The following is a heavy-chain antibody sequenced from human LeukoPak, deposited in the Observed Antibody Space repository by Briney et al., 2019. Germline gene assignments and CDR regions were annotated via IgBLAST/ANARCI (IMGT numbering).Heavy chain of an antibody. D-gene: IGHD2-2*01. CDR2: INNSGTT. J-gene: IGHJ5*02. Sequence: SETLSLTCAVYGGSFSGYYWNWLRQPPGKGLEWIGEINNSGTTNYNPSLKSRVTISVDTSKNQFSLKPSSVTAADRAVYYCARGNSGEGVPAAIAGYWFDPWGQGTLVTVSS. CDR3: ARGNSGEGVPAAIAGYWFDP. CDR1: GGSFSGYY. V-gene: IGHV4-34*01.